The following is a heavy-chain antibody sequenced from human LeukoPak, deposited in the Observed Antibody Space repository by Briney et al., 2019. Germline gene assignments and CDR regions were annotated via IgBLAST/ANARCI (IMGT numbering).Heavy chain of an antibody. CDR2: ISYDGSNK. D-gene: IGHD6-13*01. Sequence: GGSLRLSCAASEFAFNSYGMHWVRQAPGKGLEWVAVISYDGSNKYYADSVKGRFTISRDNSKNTLYLQMNSLRAEDTAVYYCAKDQQLHWGQGTLVTVSS. CDR3: AKDQQLH. CDR1: EFAFNSYG. J-gene: IGHJ4*02. V-gene: IGHV3-30*18.